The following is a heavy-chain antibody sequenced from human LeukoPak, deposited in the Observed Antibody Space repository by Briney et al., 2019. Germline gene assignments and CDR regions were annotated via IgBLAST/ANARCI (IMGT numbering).Heavy chain of an antibody. Sequence: PGGSLRLSCAASEFSVSSNYMSWVRQAPEKGLEFVSGIYENGGTTYYADSVKGRFSISRDNSKNTLYLQMDSLRGEDTAVYYCAKDFRIGYSAHFDYWGQGALVTVSS. CDR2: IYENGGTT. D-gene: IGHD2-21*01. J-gene: IGHJ4*02. V-gene: IGHV3-23*01. CDR3: AKDFRIGYSAHFDY. CDR1: EFSVSSNY.